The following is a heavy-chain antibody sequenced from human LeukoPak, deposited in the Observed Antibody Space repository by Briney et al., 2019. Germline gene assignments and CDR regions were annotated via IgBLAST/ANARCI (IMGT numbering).Heavy chain of an antibody. Sequence: SETLSLTCTVSGGSISSYYWSWIRQPPGKGLEWIGYIYYSGSTNYNPSLKSRVTISVDTSKNQFSLKLSSVTAADTAVYYCARYYYDSSGYYMSLFDYWGQGTLVTVSS. D-gene: IGHD3-22*01. J-gene: IGHJ4*02. CDR3: ARYYYDSSGYYMSLFDY. CDR1: GGSISSYY. CDR2: IYYSGST. V-gene: IGHV4-59*01.